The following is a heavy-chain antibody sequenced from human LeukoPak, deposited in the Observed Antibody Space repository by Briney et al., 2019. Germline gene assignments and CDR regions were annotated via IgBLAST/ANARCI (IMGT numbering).Heavy chain of an antibody. V-gene: IGHV1-46*01. CDR3: ARARQAYCSGGSCPPGN. CDR1: GYTFTSCY. Sequence: ASVKVSCKASGYTFTSCYMHWVRQAPGQGLEWMGIINPSGGSTSYAQKFQGRVTMTRDTSTSTVYMELSSLRSEDTAVYYCARARQAYCSGGSCPPGNWGQGTLVTVSS. J-gene: IGHJ4*02. CDR2: INPSGGST. D-gene: IGHD2-15*01.